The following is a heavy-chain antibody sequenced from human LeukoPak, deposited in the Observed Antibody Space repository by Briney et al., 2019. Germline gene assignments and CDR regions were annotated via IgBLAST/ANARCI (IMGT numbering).Heavy chain of an antibody. D-gene: IGHD2-2*02. V-gene: IGHV4-39*02. CDR1: GGSISSSSFY. J-gene: IGHJ6*03. CDR2: IHYSGST. CDR3: ARGDCSSTTCYRYYYYYMDV. Sequence: SETLSLTCTVSGGSISSSSFYWGWIRQPPGKGLEWIGSIHYSGSTYYNPSLKSRVTISVDTSKNHFSLKLSSVTAADTAVYYCARGDCSSTTCYRYYYYYMDVWGKGTTVTVSS.